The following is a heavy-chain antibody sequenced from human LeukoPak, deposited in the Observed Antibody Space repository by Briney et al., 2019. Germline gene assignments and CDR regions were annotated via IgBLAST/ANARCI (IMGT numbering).Heavy chain of an antibody. D-gene: IGHD4-17*01. CDR3: AGGMSTVTYVGY. CDR2: ISTSGFTI. V-gene: IGHV3-11*04. CDR1: GGSISSYY. J-gene: IGHJ4*02. Sequence: LSLTCTVSGGSISSYYWSWIRQPPGKGLEWISYISTSGFTIYYADSVEGRFTISRDNAKNSLSLQMNSLRAEDTAVYYCAGGMSTVTYVGYWGQGTLVTVSS.